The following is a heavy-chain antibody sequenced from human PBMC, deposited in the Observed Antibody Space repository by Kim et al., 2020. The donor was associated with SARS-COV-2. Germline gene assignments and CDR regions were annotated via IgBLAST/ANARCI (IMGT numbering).Heavy chain of an antibody. D-gene: IGHD3-9*01. Sequence: SETLSLTCTVSGGSISSYYWSWIRQPPGKGLEWIGYIYYSGSTNYNPSLKSRVTISVDTSKNQFSLKLSSVTAADTAVYYCARNYYDILTGYYPYYFDYWGQGNPVTVSS. CDR2: IYYSGST. J-gene: IGHJ4*03. V-gene: IGHV4-59*01. CDR3: ARNYYDILTGYYPYYFDY. CDR1: GGSISSYY.